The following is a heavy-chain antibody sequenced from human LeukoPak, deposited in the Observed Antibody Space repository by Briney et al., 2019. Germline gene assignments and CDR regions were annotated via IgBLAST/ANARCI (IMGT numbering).Heavy chain of an antibody. CDR1: GFTFTTYY. J-gene: IGHJ3*01. V-gene: IGHV1-2*02. CDR2: INPNSGDT. CDR3: AKDRAHVGTMVDVFDF. Sequence: GASVKVSCKTSGFTFTTYYIHWVRQAPGQGPEWMGWINPNSGDTKYARKFQGRVIMARDTSITTAHMELRRLTSDDTAMYYCAKDRAHVGTMVDVFDFWGQGTMVTVSS. D-gene: IGHD5-12*01.